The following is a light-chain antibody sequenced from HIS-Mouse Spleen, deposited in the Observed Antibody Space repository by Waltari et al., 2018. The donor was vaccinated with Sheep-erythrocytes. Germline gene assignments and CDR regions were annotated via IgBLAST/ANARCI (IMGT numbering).Light chain of an antibody. CDR2: AAS. CDR3: QKYNSAPLT. Sequence: DIQMTQSPSSLSASVGDRVTITCRASQGISNYLAWYQQKPGKVPKLLIYAASTLQSGVPSRCSGSGYGTDFTLTISSLQPEDVATYYCQKYNSAPLTYGGGTKVEIK. CDR1: QGISNY. V-gene: IGKV1-27*01. J-gene: IGKJ4*01.